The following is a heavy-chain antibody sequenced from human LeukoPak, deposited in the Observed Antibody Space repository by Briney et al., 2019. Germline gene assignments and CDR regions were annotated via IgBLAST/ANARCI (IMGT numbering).Heavy chain of an antibody. CDR1: GGSISSSSYY. V-gene: IGHV4-39*01. J-gene: IGHJ6*03. CDR2: IYYSEST. Sequence: SETLSLTCTVSGGSISSSSYYWGWIRQPPGKGLEWIGSIYYSESTYYNPSLKSRVTISVDTSKNQFSLKLSSVTAADTAVHYCARHPMSPYGLVMDVWGKGTTVTVSS. CDR3: ARHPMSPYGLVMDV. D-gene: IGHD3-10*01.